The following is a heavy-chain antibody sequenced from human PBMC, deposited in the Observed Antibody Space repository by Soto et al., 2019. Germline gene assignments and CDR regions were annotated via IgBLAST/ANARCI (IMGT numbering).Heavy chain of an antibody. CDR3: ARDEAGYCTNGVCYRPYYFDY. Sequence: QVQLQESGPGLVKPSETLSLTCTVSGGSISSYYWSWIRQPAGKGLEWIGRIYTSGSTNYNPSLKSRVTMSVDTSKNQFSLKLSSVTAADTAVYYCARDEAGYCTNGVCYRPYYFDYWGQGTLVTVSS. J-gene: IGHJ4*02. CDR2: IYTSGST. D-gene: IGHD2-8*01. CDR1: GGSISSYY. V-gene: IGHV4-4*07.